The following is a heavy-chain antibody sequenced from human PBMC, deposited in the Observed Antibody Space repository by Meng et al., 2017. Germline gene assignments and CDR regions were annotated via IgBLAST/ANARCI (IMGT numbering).Heavy chain of an antibody. Sequence: VLHPQAGRGPVHPPGAPVSSCVVAVGFTSMVEWWSWVRQPPGKGLEWIGEIYHGGNTNYNPSRKSRVTISIDKSKNQFSLKLSSVTAADTAVYYCASWIYSCGWQWGQGTLVTVSS. J-gene: IGHJ4*02. CDR1: VGFTSMVEW. V-gene: IGHV4-4*03. CDR3: ASWIYSCGWQ. D-gene: IGHD6-19*01. CDR2: IYHGGNT.